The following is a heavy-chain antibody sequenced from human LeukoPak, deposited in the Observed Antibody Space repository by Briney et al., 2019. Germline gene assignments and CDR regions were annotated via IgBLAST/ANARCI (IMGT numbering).Heavy chain of an antibody. V-gene: IGHV4-30-2*01. J-gene: IGHJ4*02. D-gene: IGHD4-17*01. Sequence: PSETLSLTCAVSGGSISSGGYSWRWIRQPPGKGLEWIGYIYHSGSTYYNPSLKSRVTISVDRSKNQFSLKLSSVTAADTAVYYCARVYGDSSFDYWGQGTLVTVSS. CDR1: GGSISSGGYS. CDR3: ARVYGDSSFDY. CDR2: IYHSGST.